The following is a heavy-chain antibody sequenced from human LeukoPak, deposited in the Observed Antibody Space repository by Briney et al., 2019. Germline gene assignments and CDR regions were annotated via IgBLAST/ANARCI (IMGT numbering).Heavy chain of an antibody. CDR2: IYYSGST. CDR3: ARVGGDIVLMEYYYYYMDV. D-gene: IGHD2-8*01. CDR1: GGSISSSSYY. Sequence: SETLSLTCTVSGGSISSSSYYWGWIRQPPGKGLEWIGSIYYSGSTYYNPSLKSRVTISVDTSKNQFSLKLSSVTAADTAVYYCARVGGDIVLMEYYYYYMDVWGKGTTVTVSS. J-gene: IGHJ6*03. V-gene: IGHV4-39*07.